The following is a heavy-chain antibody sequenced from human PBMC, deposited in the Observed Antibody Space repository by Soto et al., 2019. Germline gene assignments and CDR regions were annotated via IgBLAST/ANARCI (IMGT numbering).Heavy chain of an antibody. D-gene: IGHD2-2*01. CDR2: INHSGST. Sequence: SEILSLTCAVYGGSFSGYYWSWIRQPPGKGLEWIGEINHSGSTNYNPSLKSRVTISVDTSKNHFSLKLSSVTAADTALYYCARHRCTSTSCYGDYWGQGTLVTVSS. V-gene: IGHV4-34*01. CDR1: GGSFSGYY. CDR3: ARHRCTSTSCYGDY. J-gene: IGHJ4*02.